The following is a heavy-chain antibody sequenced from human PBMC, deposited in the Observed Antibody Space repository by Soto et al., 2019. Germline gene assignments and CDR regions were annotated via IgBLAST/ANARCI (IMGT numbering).Heavy chain of an antibody. D-gene: IGHD3-10*01. CDR3: ARHRWGSGSYSGLLDF. V-gene: IGHV4-39*01. J-gene: IGHJ4*02. Sequence: SETLSLTCSVSGGSISTSSYFWGWIRQPPGKGLEWVGAVHYSGSANYRSSLQSRVTISVDTSQNQFSLRLRSVTAADTAVYYCARHRWGSGSYSGLLDFWGQRALVTVSS. CDR1: GGSISTSSYF. CDR2: VHYSGSA.